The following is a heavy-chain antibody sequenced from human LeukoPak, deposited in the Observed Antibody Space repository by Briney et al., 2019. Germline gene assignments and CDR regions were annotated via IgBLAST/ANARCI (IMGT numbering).Heavy chain of an antibody. CDR2: IYPGDSDA. Sequence: GESLKISCKASGYSFTTYWIGWVRQMPGKGLEGMGIIYPGDSDARYSTSFQGQVTISVDKSISTAYLQWSSLKASDTAVYYCARLSAMSIGRGGDCWGQGTLVTVSS. CDR3: ARLSAMSIGRGGDC. CDR1: GYSFTTYW. J-gene: IGHJ4*02. D-gene: IGHD2-2*01. V-gene: IGHV5-51*01.